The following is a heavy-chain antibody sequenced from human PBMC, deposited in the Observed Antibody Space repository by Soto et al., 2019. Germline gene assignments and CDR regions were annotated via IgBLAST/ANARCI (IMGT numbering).Heavy chain of an antibody. CDR2: ISGRGGST. D-gene: IGHD3-22*01. Sequence: GWSLRLSCAASVFTFSSYAMGWVRQAPGKGLEWVSAISGRGGSTYYADSVKGRFTISRDNSKNTLYLQMNSLRAEDTAVYYCAKGMYYYDSSGYYPAFDYWGQGTLVTGSS. CDR1: VFTFSSYA. J-gene: IGHJ4*02. V-gene: IGHV3-23*01. CDR3: AKGMYYYDSSGYYPAFDY.